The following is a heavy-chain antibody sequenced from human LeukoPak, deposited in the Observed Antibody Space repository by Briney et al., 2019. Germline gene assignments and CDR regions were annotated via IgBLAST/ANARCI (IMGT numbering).Heavy chain of an antibody. CDR3: AKERGHYDSSGYLDY. CDR1: GFTFSSYG. J-gene: IGHJ4*02. CDR2: IRYDGSNK. D-gene: IGHD3-22*01. Sequence: GGSLRLSCAASGFTFSSYGMHWVSQAPGKGLEWVAFIRYDGSNKYYADSVKGRFTISRDNSKNTLYLQMNSLRAEDTAVYYCAKERGHYDSSGYLDYWGQGTLVTVSS. V-gene: IGHV3-30*02.